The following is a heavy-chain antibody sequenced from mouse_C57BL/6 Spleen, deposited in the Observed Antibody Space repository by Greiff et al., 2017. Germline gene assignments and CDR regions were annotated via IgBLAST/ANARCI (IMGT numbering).Heavy chain of an antibody. CDR2: IDPSDSYT. CDR1: GYTFTSYW. CDR3: ARSQGYYFDD. Sequence: QVQLQQSGAELVMPGASVKLSCKASGYTFTSYWMHWVKQRPGQGLEWIGEIDPSDSYTNYNQKFKGKSTLTVDKSSSTAYMQLSRLTSEDSAVYYCARSQGYYFDDWGQGTTLTVSS. D-gene: IGHD3-2*02. J-gene: IGHJ2*01. V-gene: IGHV1-69*01.